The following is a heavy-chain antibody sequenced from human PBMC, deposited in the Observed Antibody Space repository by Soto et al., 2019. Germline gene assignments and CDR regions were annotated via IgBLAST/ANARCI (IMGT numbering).Heavy chain of an antibody. CDR2: ISHDGHA. J-gene: IGHJ4*02. V-gene: IGHV4-39*01. CDR3: ARGRAVVNTFYRHHYFDY. D-gene: IGHD3-16*01. Sequence: SETQSLTCSVLDDSIRDSRYYWGWIRQSPEKGLEWIGSISHDGHAYYNPPLKSRVTLFADTSRNQFSLKMKSVTVADTAVYYCARGRAVVNTFYRHHYFDYWGQGALVTVSS. CDR1: DDSIRDSRYY.